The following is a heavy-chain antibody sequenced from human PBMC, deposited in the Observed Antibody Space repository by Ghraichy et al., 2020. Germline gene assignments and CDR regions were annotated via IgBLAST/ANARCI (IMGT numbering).Heavy chain of an antibody. Sequence: GGSLRLSCAASGFTFSSYAMSWVRQAPGKGLEWVSAISGSGGSTYYADSVKGRFTISRDNSKNTLYLQMNSLRAEDTAVYYCAKDPGSGYYGLADAFDIWGQGTMVTVSS. CDR1: GFTFSSYA. CDR2: ISGSGGST. D-gene: IGHD3-3*01. J-gene: IGHJ3*02. V-gene: IGHV3-23*01. CDR3: AKDPGSGYYGLADAFDI.